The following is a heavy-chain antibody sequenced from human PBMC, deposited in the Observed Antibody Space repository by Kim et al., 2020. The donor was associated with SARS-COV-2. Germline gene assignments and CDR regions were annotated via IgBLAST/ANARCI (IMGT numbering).Heavy chain of an antibody. Sequence: GGSLRLSCAASGFSFSSYGMHWVRQAPGKGLEWVAYISYDGSDKFYADSVKGRFTISRDNSNNTLSLQTNSLRAEDTAVFYCARGPVDPEDGWYFDVWGRGTLVTGS. J-gene: IGHJ2*01. D-gene: IGHD2-15*01. CDR3: ARGPVDPEDGWYFDV. CDR2: ISYDGSDK. CDR1: GFSFSSYG. V-gene: IGHV3-33*01.